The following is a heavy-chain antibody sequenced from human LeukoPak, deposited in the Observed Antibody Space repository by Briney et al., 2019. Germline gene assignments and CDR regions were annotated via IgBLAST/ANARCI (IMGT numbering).Heavy chain of an antibody. CDR2: IYYSGSI. V-gene: IGHV4-38-2*01. Sequence: SETLSLTCAVSGYSISSGYYWGWIRQPPGKGLEWIGSIYYSGSIYYNPSLKSRVTIAVDTPKNQFSLKLNSVTAADTAVYYCARGATIVRGPIDYWGQGTLVTVSS. CDR1: GYSISSGYY. J-gene: IGHJ4*02. CDR3: ARGATIVRGPIDY. D-gene: IGHD3-10*01.